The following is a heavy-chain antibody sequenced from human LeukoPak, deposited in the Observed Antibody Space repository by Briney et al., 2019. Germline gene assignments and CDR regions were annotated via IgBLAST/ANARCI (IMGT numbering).Heavy chain of an antibody. V-gene: IGHV1-2*02. CDR2: INPNSGGT. D-gene: IGHD6-13*01. CDR1: GYTFTGYY. CDR3: ARGPLGAAAAGTKAFDI. Sequence: ASVKVSCKASGYTFTGYYMHWVRQAPGQGLEWMGWINPNSGGTNYAQKFQGRVTMTRDTSISTAYMELSSLRSEDTAVYYCARGPLGAAAAGTKAFDIWGQGTMVTVSS. J-gene: IGHJ3*02.